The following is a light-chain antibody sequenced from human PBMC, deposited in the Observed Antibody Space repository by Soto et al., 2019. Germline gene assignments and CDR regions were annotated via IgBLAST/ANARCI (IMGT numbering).Light chain of an antibody. Sequence: QSVLTQPAPVSGSPGQSVTISCTGTSSDVGSYNLVSWYQQHPGKAPKVVIYEDTKRPSGVSDRFSGSKSGNTASLTISGLQADDEADYYCSSYAGSSTLVFGGGTKVTVL. CDR2: EDT. CDR1: SSDVGSYNL. CDR3: SSYAGSSTLV. J-gene: IGLJ3*02. V-gene: IGLV2-23*01.